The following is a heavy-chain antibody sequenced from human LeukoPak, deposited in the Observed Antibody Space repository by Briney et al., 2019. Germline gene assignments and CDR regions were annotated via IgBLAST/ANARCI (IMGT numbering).Heavy chain of an antibody. Sequence: PGRSLRLSCAASGFTFDDYTMHWVRQTPGKGLEWVSGIGWNGGGILYADSVKGRFTISRDNAKNSLYLQMNSLRAEDTAVYYCASLRKRGAGTDSFDHWGQGTLVTVSS. D-gene: IGHD6-19*01. CDR3: ASLRKRGAGTDSFDH. J-gene: IGHJ4*02. CDR2: IGWNGGGI. CDR1: GFTFDDYT. V-gene: IGHV3-9*01.